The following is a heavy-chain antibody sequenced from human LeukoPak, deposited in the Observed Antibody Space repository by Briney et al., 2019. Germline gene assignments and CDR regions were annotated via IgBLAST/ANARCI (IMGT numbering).Heavy chain of an antibody. CDR1: GYSISSGYY. D-gene: IGHD3-10*01. CDR3: ATLWFGESPFDY. V-gene: IGHV4-38-2*01. Sequence: SETLSLTCAVSGYSISSGYYWGWIRQPPGEGLEWIGSIYHSGSTYYNPSLKSRVTISVDTSKNQFSLKLSSVTAADTAVYYCATLWFGESPFDYWGQGTLVTVSS. J-gene: IGHJ4*02. CDR2: IYHSGST.